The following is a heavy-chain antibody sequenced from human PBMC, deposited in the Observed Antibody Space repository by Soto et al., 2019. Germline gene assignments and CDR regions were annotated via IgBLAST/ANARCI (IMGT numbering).Heavy chain of an antibody. CDR1: VGSISSSSYY. CDR2: IYYSGST. J-gene: IGHJ5*01. Sequence: SETLSLTCTVSVGSISSSSYYWGWIRQPPGKGLEWIGSIYYSGSTYYNPSLKSRVTISVDTSKNQFSLKLSSVTAADTAMYYCSTRAYDTNGYYRFDPWGQGTLVTVSS. D-gene: IGHD3-22*01. V-gene: IGHV4-39*01. CDR3: STRAYDTNGYYRFDP.